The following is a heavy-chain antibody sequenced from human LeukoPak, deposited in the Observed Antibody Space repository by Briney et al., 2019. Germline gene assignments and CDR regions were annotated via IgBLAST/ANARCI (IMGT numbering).Heavy chain of an antibody. CDR3: ARDRLGATYFDY. V-gene: IGHV3-11*06. Sequence: KSGGSPRLSCAASGFTFSDNYMSWIRQAPGKGLEWVSYISSSSSYTNYADSMQGRFTISRDNAKNSLYLQMNSLRAEDTAVYYCARDRLGATYFDYWGQGTLVTVSS. D-gene: IGHD1-26*01. CDR2: ISSSSSYT. CDR1: GFTFSDNY. J-gene: IGHJ4*02.